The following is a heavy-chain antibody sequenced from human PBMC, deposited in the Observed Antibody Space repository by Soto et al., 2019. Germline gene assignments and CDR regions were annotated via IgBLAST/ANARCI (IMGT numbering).Heavy chain of an antibody. J-gene: IGHJ4*02. CDR2: ISGSGGSP. V-gene: IGHV3-23*01. CDR3: AKARCSTTNCYVPDY. D-gene: IGHD2-2*01. Sequence: EVQLLESGGGLVQPGGSLILSCVASGFTFSTYTMSWVRQAPGKGLEWVSVISGSGGSPSYADSVQGRFSISRDNPKNTLYLQMNSLRGEDTAMYYCAKARCSTTNCYVPDYWGQGTLVTVSS. CDR1: GFTFSTYT.